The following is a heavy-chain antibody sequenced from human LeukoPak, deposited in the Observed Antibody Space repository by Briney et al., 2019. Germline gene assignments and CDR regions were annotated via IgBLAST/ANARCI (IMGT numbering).Heavy chain of an antibody. CDR1: GDSVSSNSAA. V-gene: IGHV6-1*01. Sequence: SQTLSLTCAISGDSVSSNSAAWNWIRQSPSRGLEWLGRTYFRSKWYNDYAVSVKSRITINPDTSKNQFSLQLNSVTPEDTAVYYCARGWQQLVRVWFDPWGQGTLVTVSS. D-gene: IGHD6-13*01. CDR2: TYFRSKWYN. CDR3: ARGWQQLVRVWFDP. J-gene: IGHJ5*02.